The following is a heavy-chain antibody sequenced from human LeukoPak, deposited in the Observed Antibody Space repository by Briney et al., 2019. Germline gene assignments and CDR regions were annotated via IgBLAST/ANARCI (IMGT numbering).Heavy chain of an antibody. Sequence: PSETLSLTCAVYGGSFSSYPWTWIRQPPGKGLEWIGQIIHSGSTKYNPSLNGRVTMSVDTSENQFSLKLTSVTAADTAVYYCARGAPGYWGQGTLVTVSS. CDR2: IIHSGST. J-gene: IGHJ4*02. CDR1: GGSFSSYP. CDR3: ARGAPGY. D-gene: IGHD4/OR15-4a*01. V-gene: IGHV4-34*12.